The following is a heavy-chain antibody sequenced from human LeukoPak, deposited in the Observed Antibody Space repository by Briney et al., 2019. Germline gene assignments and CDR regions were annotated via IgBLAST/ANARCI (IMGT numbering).Heavy chain of an antibody. CDR2: IYYSGTT. CDR3: ATETGVYFQY. D-gene: IGHD3-10*01. V-gene: IGHV4-59*01. J-gene: IGHJ4*02. Sequence: PSETLSLTCTVSGGPISSYYWSWIRQPPGKGLEWIGYIYYSGTTNYNPSLKSRVTLSVDTAKNQFSLKLSSVTAADTAVYYCATETGVYFQYWGQGTLVTVS. CDR1: GGPISSYY.